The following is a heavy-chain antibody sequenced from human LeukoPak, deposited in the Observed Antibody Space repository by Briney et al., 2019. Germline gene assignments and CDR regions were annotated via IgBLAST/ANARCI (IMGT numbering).Heavy chain of an antibody. J-gene: IGHJ6*03. CDR3: ARGDFCSKSNCYLRPMDV. D-gene: IGHD3-3*01. Sequence: SVTLSLTCSVSGGSISDYYWNWIRQPPGKGLEWIGYIYYSGSTTYNPSLKSRVTMSVDTAKNQFSLKVRSVTAADTAVYYCARGDFCSKSNCYLRPMDVWGKGTTVTVSS. CDR1: GGSISDYY. V-gene: IGHV4-59*01. CDR2: IYYSGST.